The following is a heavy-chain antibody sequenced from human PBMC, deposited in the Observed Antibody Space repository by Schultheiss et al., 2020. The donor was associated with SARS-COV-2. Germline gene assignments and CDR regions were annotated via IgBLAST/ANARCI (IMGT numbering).Heavy chain of an antibody. J-gene: IGHJ4*02. V-gene: IGHV3-23*01. CDR3: AKDGSNSCYRELDY. CDR2: ISGSGGST. Sequence: GGSLRLSCAASGFTFSTYWMSWVRQAPGEGLEWVSGISGSGGSTIYADSVKGRFTISRDNSKNTLYLQMNNLRAEDTAVYYCAKDGSNSCYRELDYWGQGALVTVSS. CDR1: GFTFSTYW. D-gene: IGHD2-2*02.